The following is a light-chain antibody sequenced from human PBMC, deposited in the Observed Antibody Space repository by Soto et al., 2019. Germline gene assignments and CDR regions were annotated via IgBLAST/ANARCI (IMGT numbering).Light chain of an antibody. V-gene: IGLV2-11*01. J-gene: IGLJ3*02. Sequence: QSALTQPRSVSGSPGQSVTISCTGTSSDVGGYDYVSWYQHHPGKAPKVMIYDVNKRPSGVPDRFSGSKSGNTASLTISRLQAEDEADYYCCSYAGSYTLMFGGGTKLTVL. CDR2: DVN. CDR3: CSYAGSYTLM. CDR1: SSDVGGYDY.